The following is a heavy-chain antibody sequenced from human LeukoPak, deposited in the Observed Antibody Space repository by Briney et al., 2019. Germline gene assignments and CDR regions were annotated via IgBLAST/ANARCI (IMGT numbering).Heavy chain of an antibody. CDR3: ALDSSSTVDY. J-gene: IGHJ4*02. CDR2: IIPVFGTA. Sequence: SVKVSCKASGGTFSSYAISWVRQAPGQGLEWMGRIIPVFGTANYAQKFQGRVTITTDESTSTAYMELSSLRSEDTAVYYCALDSSSTVDYWGQGTLVTVSS. CDR1: GGTFSSYA. D-gene: IGHD6-6*01. V-gene: IGHV1-69*05.